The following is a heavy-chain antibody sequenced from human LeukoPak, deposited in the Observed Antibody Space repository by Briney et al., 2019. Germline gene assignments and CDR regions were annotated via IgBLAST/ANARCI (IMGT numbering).Heavy chain of an antibody. CDR3: ARMPSVTIFGVAPRDYYGMDV. V-gene: IGHV3-23*01. J-gene: IGHJ6*02. D-gene: IGHD3-3*01. CDR1: GFTFSSYA. CDR2: TTESGSTT. Sequence: PGGSLRLSCAASGFTFSSYAMSWVRQAPGKGLDWVSDTTESGSTTFYADSVRGRFTVSRDNSKNTLYLEMNSLRAEDTAVYYCARMPSVTIFGVAPRDYYGMDVWGQGTTVTVSS.